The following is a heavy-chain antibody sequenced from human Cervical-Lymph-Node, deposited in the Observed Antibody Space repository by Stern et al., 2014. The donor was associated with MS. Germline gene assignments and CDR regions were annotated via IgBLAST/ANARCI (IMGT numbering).Heavy chain of an antibody. J-gene: IGHJ3*02. CDR3: AGRVFGFFAGNGGHGFDI. CDR1: GGSISSGNYY. D-gene: IGHD1-1*01. V-gene: IGHV4-61*02. Sequence: VQLEESGPGLVKPSQTLSLTCTASGGSISSGNYYWSWIRQPAGEGLEWIGRIYSSGSTQYNPSLKSRVTLSADTPTNQFSLGLGLGTGPDPAGVFRAGRVFGFFAGNGGHGFDIWGQGTMVTVSS. CDR2: IYSSGST.